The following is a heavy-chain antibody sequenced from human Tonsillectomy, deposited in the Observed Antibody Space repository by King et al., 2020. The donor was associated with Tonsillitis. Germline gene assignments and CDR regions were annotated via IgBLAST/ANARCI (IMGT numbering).Heavy chain of an antibody. CDR1: GGSISSSY. D-gene: IGHD6-13*01. CDR3: ARVHSSSYWYFEL. V-gene: IGHV4-59*01. Sequence: VQLQESGPGLVKPSETLSLTCTVSGGSISSSYWSWIRQPPGRGLEWIGFIYYSGNTNYNPSLKSRVTISVDTSKTQFSLKLSSVTAADTAVYYCARVHSSSYWYFELWGRGTLVTVSS. CDR2: IYYSGNT. J-gene: IGHJ2*01.